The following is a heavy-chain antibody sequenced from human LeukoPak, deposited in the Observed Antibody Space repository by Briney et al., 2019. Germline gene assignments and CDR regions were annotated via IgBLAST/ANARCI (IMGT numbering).Heavy chain of an antibody. V-gene: IGHV4-61*02. CDR1: GGSISSGSYY. CDR3: ARVTRAVAGTDY. D-gene: IGHD6-19*01. CDR2: IYTSGST. Sequence: SETLSLTCTVSGGSISSGSYYWSWIRQPAGKGLEWIGRIYTSGSTNYNPSPKSRVTISVDTSKNQFSLKLSSVTAADTAVYYCARVTRAVAGTDYWGQGTLVTVSS. J-gene: IGHJ4*02.